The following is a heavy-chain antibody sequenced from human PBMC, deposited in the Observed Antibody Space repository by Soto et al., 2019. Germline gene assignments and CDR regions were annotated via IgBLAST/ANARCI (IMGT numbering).Heavy chain of an antibody. V-gene: IGHV4-39*01. D-gene: IGHD6-19*01. J-gene: IGHJ4*02. CDR3: ARLRYSSGWPAYFDY. CDR2: IYYSGST. Sequence: KTSETLSLTCTVSGGSISSSSYYWGWIRQPPGKGLEWIGSIYYSGSTYYNPSLKSRVTISVDTSKNQFSLKLSSVTAADTAVYYCARLRYSSGWPAYFDYWGQGTLVTVSS. CDR1: GGSISSSSYY.